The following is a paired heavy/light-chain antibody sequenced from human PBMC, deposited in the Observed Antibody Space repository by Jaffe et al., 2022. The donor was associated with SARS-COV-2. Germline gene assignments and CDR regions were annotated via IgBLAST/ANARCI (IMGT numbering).Heavy chain of an antibody. V-gene: IGHV4-61*08. J-gene: IGHJ4*02. Sequence: QVQLQESGPGLVKPSETLSLSCSVSGGSVSSGGFLWMWIRQAPGKGLEWLGQISDTGSTTYNPSLKSRLTISSDTSRNQFSLNLSSVTAADTAVYYCARSHGLLWGQGTLVTVSS. CDR3: ARSHGLL. CDR1: GGSVSSGGFL. CDR2: ISDTGST.
Light chain of an antibody. J-gene: IGLJ3*02. CDR3: SLAYGDVGV. CDR2: NTD. Sequence: QAVVTQEPSLTVSPGGTVTLTCGSSTGSVSSGQWPYWYQQKPGQAPRTLIYNTDNRHSWTPARFSGSLLGGKAALTLSGAQPDDEADYYCSLAYGDVGVFGGGTKLTVL. V-gene: IGLV7-46*01. CDR1: TGSVSSGQW.